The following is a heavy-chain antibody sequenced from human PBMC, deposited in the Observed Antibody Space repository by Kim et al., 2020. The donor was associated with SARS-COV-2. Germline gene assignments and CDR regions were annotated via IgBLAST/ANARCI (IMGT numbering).Heavy chain of an antibody. CDR3: AEGRSAFDV. V-gene: IGHV3-23*01. CDR2: ISASGAST. Sequence: GGSLRLAWAASGFTLSSDAMTWVRQAPGKGLEWVSVISASGASTYYADSVKGRFTISRDNSKNTLYWQMNSQRAEYTAGYYCAEGRSAFDVWGRGTLVSV. D-gene: IGHD4-17*01. CDR1: GFTLSSDA. J-gene: IGHJ3*01.